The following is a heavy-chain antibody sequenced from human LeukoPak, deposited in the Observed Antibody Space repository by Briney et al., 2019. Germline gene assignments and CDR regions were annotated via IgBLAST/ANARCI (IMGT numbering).Heavy chain of an antibody. Sequence: GGSLRLSCAASGFTFSSYTMSWVRQAPGKGLEWVSSITSSSTYIYYADSVKGRFTISRDNAKNSLYLQMNSLRAEDTAVYYCARVTFIRYFDYWGQGTLVTVSS. CDR3: ARVTFIRYFDY. CDR1: GFTFSSYT. J-gene: IGHJ4*02. D-gene: IGHD1-14*01. CDR2: ITSSSTYI. V-gene: IGHV3-21*01.